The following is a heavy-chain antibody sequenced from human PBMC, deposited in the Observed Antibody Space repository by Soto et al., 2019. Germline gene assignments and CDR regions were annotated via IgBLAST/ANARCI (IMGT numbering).Heavy chain of an antibody. J-gene: IGHJ6*02. CDR2: IYDNGTT. CDR3: VRPLHSARNYGLDV. CDR1: GLTVRNAY. Sequence: LRLSCAASGLTVRNAYMAWVRQAPGMGLEWVSVIYDNGTTYYADSVKGRFTISRDTSTNTLSLQMDSLRAEDTAVYYCVRPLHSARNYGLDVWGQGTTVTVSS. V-gene: IGHV3-53*01.